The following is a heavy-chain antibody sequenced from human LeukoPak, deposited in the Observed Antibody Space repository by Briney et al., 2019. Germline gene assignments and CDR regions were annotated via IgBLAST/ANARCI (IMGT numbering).Heavy chain of an antibody. CDR3: ARESIFGVAHNWFDP. V-gene: IGHV4-38-2*02. CDR1: GYSISSGYY. CDR2: IYHSGST. Sequence: SETLSLTCAVSGYSISSGYYWGWIRRPPGKGLEWIGSIYHSGSTYYNPSLKSRVTISVDTSKNQFSLKLSSVTAADTAVYYCARESIFGVAHNWFDPWGQGTLVTVSS. D-gene: IGHD3-3*01. J-gene: IGHJ5*02.